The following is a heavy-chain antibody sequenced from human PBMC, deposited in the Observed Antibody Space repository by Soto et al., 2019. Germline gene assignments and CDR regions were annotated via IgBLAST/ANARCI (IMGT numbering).Heavy chain of an antibody. CDR2: IKPDGSEK. Sequence: EVQLVESGRGLVQPGGSLRLSCAASGFTFNSYYMSWVRQAPGEGLEWVANIKPDGSEKYYVDSVEGRFTISRDNARNSLYLQMNSLRAEDTAVYYCVRDWRDGYDHSFNHWGQGTPVTVSS. CDR1: GFTFNSYY. D-gene: IGHD5-12*01. J-gene: IGHJ4*02. CDR3: VRDWRDGYDHSFNH. V-gene: IGHV3-7*03.